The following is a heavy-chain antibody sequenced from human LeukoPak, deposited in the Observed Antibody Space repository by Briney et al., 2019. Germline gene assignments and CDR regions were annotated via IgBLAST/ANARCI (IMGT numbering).Heavy chain of an antibody. CDR2: ISAYNGNT. D-gene: IGHD6-19*01. V-gene: IGHV1-18*01. Sequence: ASVKVSCKASGYTFTSHGISWVRQAPGQRLEGMGWISAYNGNTNYAQKLQGRVTMTTDTSTSTAYMELSSLRSHDTVVYYCARFRGWAFDYWGQGTLVSVSS. J-gene: IGHJ4*02. CDR3: ARFRGWAFDY. CDR1: GYTFTSHG.